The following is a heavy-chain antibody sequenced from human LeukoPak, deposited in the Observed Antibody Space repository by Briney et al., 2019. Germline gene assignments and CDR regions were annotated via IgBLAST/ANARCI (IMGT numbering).Heavy chain of an antibody. Sequence: GGSLRLSCAASGFTFSSYGMHWVRQAPGKGLEWVAFIRYDGSNKYYADSVKGRFTISRDNSKNSLYLQMNSLRAEDTAVYYCATTGYYPYYFDYWGQGTLVTVSS. CDR3: ATTGYYPYYFDY. V-gene: IGHV3-30*02. D-gene: IGHD3-9*01. CDR1: GFTFSSYG. CDR2: IRYDGSNK. J-gene: IGHJ4*02.